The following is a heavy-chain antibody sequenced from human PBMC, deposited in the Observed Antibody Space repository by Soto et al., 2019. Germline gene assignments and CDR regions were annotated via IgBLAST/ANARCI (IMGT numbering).Heavy chain of an antibody. V-gene: IGHV3-23*01. CDR3: AKRGYSSGWPDY. CDR2: ISGSGGST. Sequence: GGSLRLSCVASGFTFSKYGMHWVRQAPGKGLEWVSAISGSGGSTYYADPVKGRFTISRDNSKNTLYLQMNSLRAEDTAVYYCAKRGYSSGWPDYWGQGTLVTAPQ. J-gene: IGHJ4*02. CDR1: GFTFSKYG. D-gene: IGHD6-19*01.